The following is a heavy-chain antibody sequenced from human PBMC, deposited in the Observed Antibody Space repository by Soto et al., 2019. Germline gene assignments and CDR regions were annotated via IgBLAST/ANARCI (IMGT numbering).Heavy chain of an antibody. J-gene: IGHJ4*02. CDR2: ISGSGGST. CDR1: GFTFSSYA. V-gene: IGHV3-23*01. Sequence: PGGSLRLSCAASGFTFSSYAMSWVRQAPGKGLEWVSAISGSGGSTYYADSVKGRFTISRDNSKNTLYLQMNSLRAEDTAVYYCAKLLYPDGIAADSYYWCLGTVVTISS. D-gene: IGHD6-13*01. CDR3: AKLLYPDGIAADSYY.